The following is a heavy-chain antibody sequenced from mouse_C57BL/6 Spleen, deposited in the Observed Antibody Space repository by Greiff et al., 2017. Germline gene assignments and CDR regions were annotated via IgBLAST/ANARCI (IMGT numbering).Heavy chain of an antibody. Sequence: EVKLLESGGGFVKPGASLKLSCAASGFTFSSYTMSWVRQTPEKRLEWVATISGGGGHTYYPDSVKGRFTISRDKAKNTLYLQMSSLRSEDTALYYCARHEATPMDYWGQGTSVTVSS. J-gene: IGHJ4*01. CDR1: GFTFSSYT. D-gene: IGHD3-2*02. CDR2: ISGGGGHT. CDR3: ARHEATPMDY. V-gene: IGHV5-9*01.